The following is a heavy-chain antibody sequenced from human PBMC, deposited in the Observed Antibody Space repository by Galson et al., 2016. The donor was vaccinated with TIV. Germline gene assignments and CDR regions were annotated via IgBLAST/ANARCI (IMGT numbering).Heavy chain of an antibody. CDR3: PRPLTFYNFTTGTTFGYFDY. J-gene: IGHJ4*02. V-gene: IGHV5-51*03. D-gene: IGHD3-16*01. CDR1: GYRFTNSW. CDR2: IYPADSDT. Sequence: QSGAEVKKPGDSLKISCKTSGYRFTNSWIAWVRQMPGKGLEWMGVIYPADSDTTYRPSLQGQVTMSVDKSISTAYLQWSRLKAPDTAMYYCPRPLTFYNFTTGTTFGYFDYWGQGTPVTVSS.